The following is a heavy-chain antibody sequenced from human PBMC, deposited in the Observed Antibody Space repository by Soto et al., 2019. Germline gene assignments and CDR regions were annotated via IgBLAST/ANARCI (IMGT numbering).Heavy chain of an antibody. D-gene: IGHD2-15*01. V-gene: IGHV4-34*01. CDR1: GGSFSGYY. CDR2: INHSGST. Sequence: NPSETLSLTCAVYGGSFSGYYWSWIRQPPGKGLEWIGEINHSGSTNYNPSLRSRVTISVDTSKNQFSLKLSSVTAADTAVYYCARAGDIVVVVDWFDPWGQGTLVTVSS. J-gene: IGHJ5*02. CDR3: ARAGDIVVVVDWFDP.